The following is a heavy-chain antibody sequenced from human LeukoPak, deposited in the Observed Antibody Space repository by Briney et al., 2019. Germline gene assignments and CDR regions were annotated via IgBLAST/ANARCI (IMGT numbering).Heavy chain of an antibody. D-gene: IGHD5-12*01. CDR1: GVSISSGGYY. J-gene: IGHJ5*02. CDR2: IYYSGST. Sequence: SETLSLTCTVSGVSISSGGYYWSWIRQHPGKGLEWIGYIYYSGSTYYNPSLKIRVTISVDTSKNQFSLKLSSVTAADTAVYYCARELRRGYSGYDSWGQGTLVTVSS. V-gene: IGHV4-31*03. CDR3: ARELRRGYSGYDS.